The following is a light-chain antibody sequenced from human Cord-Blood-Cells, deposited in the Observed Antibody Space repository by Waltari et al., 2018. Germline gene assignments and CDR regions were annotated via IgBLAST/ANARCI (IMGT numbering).Light chain of an antibody. CDR3: QQYNSYPFT. Sequence: DIQMTQSPSSLSASVEDRVTITCRESPGISNYLAWFQQKPGEAPKFMLYAASSLQSGVPSNFSGSGSGTDFTLTISLLQPEYCATYYCQQYNSYPFTFGPGTKVDIK. V-gene: IGKV1-16*02. J-gene: IGKJ3*01. CDR2: AAS. CDR1: PGISNY.